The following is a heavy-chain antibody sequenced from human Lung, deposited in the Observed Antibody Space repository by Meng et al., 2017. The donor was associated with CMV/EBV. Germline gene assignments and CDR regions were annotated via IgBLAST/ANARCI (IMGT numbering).Heavy chain of an antibody. CDR3: ARSDSYGDFDS. CDR2: ISRSDNTK. J-gene: IGHJ4*02. V-gene: IGHV3-48*03. D-gene: IGHD5-18*01. Sequence: GGSXRLXCVASGFTFGHYKMNGVRQAPGKGLEWVSYISRSDNTKDYADSVKGRFTISRDNAKNSLYLHVNSLRADDTAVYYCARSDSYGDFDSWGQGTLVTVSS. CDR1: GFTFGHYK.